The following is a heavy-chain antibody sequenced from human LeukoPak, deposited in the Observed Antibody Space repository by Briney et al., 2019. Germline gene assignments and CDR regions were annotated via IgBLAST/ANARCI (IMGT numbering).Heavy chain of an antibody. Sequence: SETLSLTCAVYGGSFSGYYWSWIRQPPGKGLEWIGEINHSGSTDYNPSLKSRVTISVDTSRNQFSLKLSSVTAADTAVYYCATGPLLRYFDWLLEVNWFDPWGQGTLVTVSS. D-gene: IGHD3-9*01. CDR3: ATGPLLRYFDWLLEVNWFDP. V-gene: IGHV4-34*01. J-gene: IGHJ5*02. CDR1: GGSFSGYY. CDR2: INHSGST.